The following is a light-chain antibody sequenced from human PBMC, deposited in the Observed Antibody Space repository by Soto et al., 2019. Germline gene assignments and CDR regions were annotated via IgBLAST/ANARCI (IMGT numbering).Light chain of an antibody. CDR3: QQYCSSPRT. Sequence: EIVLTQSPGTLSLSPGERATLSCRASQSVTSSNVAWYQQKPGKSPMLLISCASSRATGIPDRFSGSRSGTDFTLTISGLEPEDFGVDYCQQYCSSPRTVGQGTKLEIK. V-gene: IGKV3-20*01. J-gene: IGKJ2*01. CDR1: QSVTSSN. CDR2: CAS.